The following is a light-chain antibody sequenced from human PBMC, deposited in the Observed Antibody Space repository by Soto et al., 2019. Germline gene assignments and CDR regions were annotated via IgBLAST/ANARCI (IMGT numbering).Light chain of an antibody. CDR3: QQVNSYPRT. CDR2: GAS. J-gene: IGKJ2*01. Sequence: IQLTQSPSSLSASVGDRVTITCRASQGISSSLAWYQQKPGRAPKLLIYGASTLKSGVPARFSGRGSGTDFTLTIGSLQPEDFASYYCQQVNSYPRTFGQGTKLEIK. CDR1: QGISSS. V-gene: IGKV1-9*01.